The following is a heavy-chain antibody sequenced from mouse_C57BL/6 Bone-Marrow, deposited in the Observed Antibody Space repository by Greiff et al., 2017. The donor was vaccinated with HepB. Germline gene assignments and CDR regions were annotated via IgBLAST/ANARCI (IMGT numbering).Heavy chain of an antibody. Sequence: EVKLVESGPELVKPGASVKIPCKASGYTFTDYNMDWVKQSHGKSLEWIGDINPNNGGTIYNQKFKGKATLTVDKSSSTAYMELRSLTSEDTAVYYCARLGANWDSWFAYWGQGTLVTVSA. CDR1: GYTFTDYN. V-gene: IGHV1-18*01. J-gene: IGHJ3*01. CDR3: ARLGANWDSWFAY. CDR2: INPNNGGT. D-gene: IGHD4-1*01.